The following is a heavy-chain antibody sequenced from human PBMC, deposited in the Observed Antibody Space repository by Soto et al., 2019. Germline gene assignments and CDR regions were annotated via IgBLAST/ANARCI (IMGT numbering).Heavy chain of an antibody. Sequence: QVQLVQSGAEVKKPGSSVKVSCKASGGTFSSYAISWVRQAPGQGLEWMGGIIPIFGTANYAQKFQGRVTITAEESTSSAYMELSSLRSEDTAVYYCARDDIVVVVTASYYDGMDVWGQGTTVTVSS. CDR3: ARDDIVVVVTASYYDGMDV. V-gene: IGHV1-69*01. J-gene: IGHJ6*02. CDR2: IIPIFGTA. D-gene: IGHD2-15*01. CDR1: GGTFSSYA.